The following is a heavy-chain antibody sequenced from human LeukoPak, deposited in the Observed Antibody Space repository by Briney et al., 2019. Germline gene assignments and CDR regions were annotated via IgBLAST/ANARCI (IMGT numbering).Heavy chain of an antibody. Sequence: PGGSLRLSCAASGFTFSSYAMTWVRQAPGKGLEWVSTISGSGGSTYYVDSMKGRFTISRDNSKSTLYLQMNSLRAEDTAVYYCAKYYYDSSGSSTLGDYWGQGTLVTVSS. CDR2: ISGSGGST. V-gene: IGHV3-23*01. D-gene: IGHD3-22*01. CDR1: GFTFSSYA. CDR3: AKYYYDSSGSSTLGDY. J-gene: IGHJ4*02.